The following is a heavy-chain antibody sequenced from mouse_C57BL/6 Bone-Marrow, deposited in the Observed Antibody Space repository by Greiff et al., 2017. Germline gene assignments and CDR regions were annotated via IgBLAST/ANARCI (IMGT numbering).Heavy chain of an antibody. D-gene: IGHD2-3*01. Sequence: QVQLQQSGAELVRPGASVKLSCKASGYTFTDYYINWVKQRPGQGLEWIARIYPGSGNTYYNEKFKGKATLTAEKSSSTAYMQLSSLTSDDSAVYFCATDGYGYFDYWGQGTTLTVSS. CDR3: ATDGYGYFDY. CDR1: GYTFTDYY. V-gene: IGHV1-76*01. J-gene: IGHJ2*01. CDR2: IYPGSGNT.